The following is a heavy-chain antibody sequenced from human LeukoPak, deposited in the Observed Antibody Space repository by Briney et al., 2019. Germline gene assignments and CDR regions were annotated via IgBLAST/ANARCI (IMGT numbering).Heavy chain of an antibody. CDR1: GFSLSSYA. V-gene: IGHV3-48*04. CDR3: AGAAGRYYYMDV. D-gene: IGHD6-13*01. Sequence: GGSLRLSCAASGFSLSSYAMSWVRQAPGKGLEWVSYISSSGSTIYYADSVKGRFTISRDNAKNSLYLQMNSLRAEDTAVYYCAGAAGRYYYMDVWGKGTTVTVSS. CDR2: ISSSGSTI. J-gene: IGHJ6*03.